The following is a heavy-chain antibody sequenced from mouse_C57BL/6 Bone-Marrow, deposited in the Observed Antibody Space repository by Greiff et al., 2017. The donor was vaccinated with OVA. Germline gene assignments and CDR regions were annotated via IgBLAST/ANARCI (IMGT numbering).Heavy chain of an antibody. CDR3: ATYYYGFFDY. CDR1: GYTFTSYW. J-gene: IGHJ2*01. Sequence: VQLQQPGAELLRPGTSVKLSCKASGYTFTSYWMHWVKQRPGQGLEWIGVIDPSDSYTNYNQKFKGKATLTVDTSSSTAYMQLSSLTSEDSAVYYCATYYYGFFDYWGQGTTLTVSS. CDR2: IDPSDSYT. V-gene: IGHV1-59*01. D-gene: IGHD1-1*01.